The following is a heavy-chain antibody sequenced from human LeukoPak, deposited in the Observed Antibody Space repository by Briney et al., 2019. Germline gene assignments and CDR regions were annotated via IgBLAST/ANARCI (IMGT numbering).Heavy chain of an antibody. J-gene: IGHJ4*02. CDR3: ARDLGPTSGWFDY. Sequence: SETLSLTCTVSRGSVSSDYWSWIRQPAGKGLEWIGRIYTSGSTDYNPSLKSRVSISVDTSKNQISLKLTSVTAADTAVYYCARDLGPTSGWFDYWGQGTLVTVSS. CDR2: IYTSGST. D-gene: IGHD6-19*01. V-gene: IGHV4-4*07. CDR1: RGSVSSDY.